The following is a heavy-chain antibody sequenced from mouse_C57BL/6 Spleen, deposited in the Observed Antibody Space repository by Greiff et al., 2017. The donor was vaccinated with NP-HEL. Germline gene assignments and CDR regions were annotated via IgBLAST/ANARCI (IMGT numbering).Heavy chain of an antibody. CDR1: GYTFTSYW. J-gene: IGHJ1*03. V-gene: IGHV1-59*01. CDR3: ARERSITTRYFDV. Sequence: QVQLQQSGAELVRPGTSVKLSCKASGYTFTSYWMHWVKQRPGQGLEWIGVIDPSDSYTNYNQKFKGKATLTVDTSSSTAYMQLSSLTSEDSAVYYCARERSITTRYFDVWGTGTTVTVSS. D-gene: IGHD1-1*01. CDR2: IDPSDSYT.